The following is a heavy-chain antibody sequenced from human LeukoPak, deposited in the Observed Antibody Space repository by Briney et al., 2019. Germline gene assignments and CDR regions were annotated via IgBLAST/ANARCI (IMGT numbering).Heavy chain of an antibody. D-gene: IGHD3-22*01. CDR3: AGVYYDKTYAKAIDI. V-gene: IGHV3-53*01. Sequence: GGSLRLSCAASGLTVSSNYMSWGRQAPGKGLEWVSDIYIGGNPYYADSTKGRLTITRDNSKNTLYPQMNSLRAEDTAVYYCAGVYYDKTYAKAIDIWGQGTRVPVS. CDR2: IYIGGNP. CDR1: GLTVSSNY. J-gene: IGHJ3*02.